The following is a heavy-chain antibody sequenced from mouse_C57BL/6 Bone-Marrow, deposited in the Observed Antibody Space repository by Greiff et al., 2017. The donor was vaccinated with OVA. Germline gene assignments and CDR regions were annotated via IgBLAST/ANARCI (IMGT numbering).Heavy chain of an antibody. CDR3: TSITTVVADY. CDR2: IDPENGDT. CDR1: GFNIKDDY. Sequence: VQLQQSGAELVRPGASVKLSCTASGFNIKDDYMHWVKQRPEQGLEWIGWIDPENGDTEYASKFQGKATITAGTSSNTAYLQLSSLTSEDTAVYYCTSITTVVADYWGQGTTLTVSS. D-gene: IGHD1-1*01. J-gene: IGHJ2*01. V-gene: IGHV14-4*01.